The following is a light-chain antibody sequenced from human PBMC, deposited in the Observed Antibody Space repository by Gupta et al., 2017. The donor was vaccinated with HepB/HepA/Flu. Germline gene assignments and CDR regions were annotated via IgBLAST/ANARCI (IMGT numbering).Light chain of an antibody. CDR2: DVT. V-gene: IGLV2-14*03. J-gene: IGLJ3*02. CDR3: SSYTESGTLCV. Sequence: QSALTQPASVSESPGQSITISCTGTSSDVGGYNFVSWYQQHPGKAPKLMIYDVTNRPSGVSNRFSGSKSGNTASLTISGLQAEDEADYYCSSYTESGTLCVFGGGTQMTVL. CDR1: SSDVGGYNF.